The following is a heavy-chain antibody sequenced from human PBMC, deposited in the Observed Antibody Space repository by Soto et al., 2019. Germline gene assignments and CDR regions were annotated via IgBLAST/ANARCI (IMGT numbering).Heavy chain of an antibody. CDR3: ARGRYRSGWFDF. CDR1: VGSVSSTSYY. Sequence: SETLSLTCTVSVGSVSSTSYYWNWIRQPPGQGLEWIGYISYSGSTDYNPTLKSRVTISVDTSKNKFSLKLSSVSAADTAVYYCARGRYRSGWFDFWDQGTLVTVSS. D-gene: IGHD6-19*01. CDR2: ISYSGST. V-gene: IGHV4-61*01. J-gene: IGHJ4*02.